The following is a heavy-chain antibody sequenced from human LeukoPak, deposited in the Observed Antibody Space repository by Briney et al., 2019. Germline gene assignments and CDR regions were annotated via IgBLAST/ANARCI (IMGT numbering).Heavy chain of an antibody. Sequence: GESLKISCKGSGYKFTNYWIAWVRQMPGQGLEWLGIIYPRDSDTRYSPSFQGQVSISVDTSIDTAYFQWSSVKASDTAMYYCASCEVWGHTPFGYWGQGTLVTVSS. CDR2: IYPRDSDT. CDR1: GYKFTNYW. CDR3: ASCEVWGHTPFGY. V-gene: IGHV5-51*01. D-gene: IGHD7-27*01. J-gene: IGHJ4*02.